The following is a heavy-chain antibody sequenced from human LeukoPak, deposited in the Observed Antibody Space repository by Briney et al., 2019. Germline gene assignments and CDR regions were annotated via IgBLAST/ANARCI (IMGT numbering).Heavy chain of an antibody. CDR2: IKQDGSEK. D-gene: IGHD3-22*01. V-gene: IGHV3-7*01. CDR3: ARATGSGIMYYYDSSGYSLDY. CDR1: GFTFSTYW. Sequence: GGSLRLSCSASGFTFSTYWMTWVRQAPGKGLGWVANIKQDGSEKYYVDSVKGRFTTSRDNAKNSLYLQMNSLGAEDTAVYYCARATGSGIMYYYDSSGYSLDYWGQGTLVTVSS. J-gene: IGHJ4*02.